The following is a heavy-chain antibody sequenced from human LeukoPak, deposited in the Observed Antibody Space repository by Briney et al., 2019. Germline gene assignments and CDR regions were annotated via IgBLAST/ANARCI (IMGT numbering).Heavy chain of an antibody. D-gene: IGHD4-17*01. Sequence: SETLSLTCAVYGGSFSGYYWSWIRQPPGKGLEWIGEINHSGTTVYDPSLKSRVTISIDTSQNQFSLKLTSMTAADTAVYFCARDEAGHYALALWGPGTPVIVSS. CDR2: INHSGTT. CDR1: GGSFSGYY. CDR3: ARDEAGHYALAL. J-gene: IGHJ6*01. V-gene: IGHV4-34*01.